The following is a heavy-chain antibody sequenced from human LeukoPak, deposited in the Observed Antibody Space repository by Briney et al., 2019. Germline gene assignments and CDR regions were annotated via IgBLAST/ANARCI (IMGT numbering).Heavy chain of an antibody. Sequence: GGSLRLSCAASGFTSDDYAMHWVRQAPGKGLEWVSGISWNSGSIGYADSVRGRFTISRDNAKNSLYLKMNSLRAEDTALYYCAKDIMVRGVDYYYFDLWGRGTLVTVSS. D-gene: IGHD3-10*01. J-gene: IGHJ2*01. CDR1: GFTSDDYA. CDR3: AKDIMVRGVDYYYFDL. CDR2: ISWNSGSI. V-gene: IGHV3-9*02.